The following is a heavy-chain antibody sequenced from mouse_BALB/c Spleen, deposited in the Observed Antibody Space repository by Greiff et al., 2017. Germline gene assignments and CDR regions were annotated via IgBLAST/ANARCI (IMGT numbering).Heavy chain of an antibody. Sequence: EVKVVESGGGLVQPGGSLRLSCATSGFTFTDYYMSWVRQPPGKALEWLGFIRNKANGYTTEYSASVKGRFTISRDNSQSILYLQMNTLRAEDSATYYCARGGLRSYWYFDVWGAGTTVTVSS. CDR1: GFTFTDYY. CDR3: ARGGLRSYWYFDV. D-gene: IGHD2-4*01. J-gene: IGHJ1*01. CDR2: IRNKANGYTT. V-gene: IGHV7-3*02.